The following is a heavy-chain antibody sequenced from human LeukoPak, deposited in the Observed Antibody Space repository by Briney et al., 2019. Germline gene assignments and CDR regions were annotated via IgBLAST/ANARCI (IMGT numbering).Heavy chain of an antibody. CDR2: IRYDGTSE. Sequence: GGSLRLSCGASGFTFKSYGMHWVRQTPGKGLEWVASIRYDGTSEYYADSVQGRFTVSRDNSNNTLYLQMFSLRPDDTALYYCVTAPPKYDSSWHRFDFWGQGTLVIVSS. CDR1: GFTFKSYG. J-gene: IGHJ4*02. D-gene: IGHD3-22*01. V-gene: IGHV3-30*02. CDR3: VTAPPKYDSSWHRFDF.